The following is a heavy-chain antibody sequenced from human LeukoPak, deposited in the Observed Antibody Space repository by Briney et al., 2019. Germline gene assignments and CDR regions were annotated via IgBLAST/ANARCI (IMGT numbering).Heavy chain of an antibody. J-gene: IGHJ4*02. V-gene: IGHV3-33*01. CDR2: IWYDGSNK. CDR3: ARSLDYGDSEPSTFDY. D-gene: IGHD4-17*01. Sequence: GGSLRLSCAASGFTFSSYGMHWFRQAPGKGLEWVAVIWYDGSNKYYADSVKGRFTISRDNSKNTLYLQMNSLRAEDTAVYYCARSLDYGDSEPSTFDYWGQGTLVTVSS. CDR1: GFTFSSYG.